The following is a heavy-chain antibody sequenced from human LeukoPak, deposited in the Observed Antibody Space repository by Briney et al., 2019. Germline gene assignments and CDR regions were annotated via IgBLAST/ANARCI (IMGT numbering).Heavy chain of an antibody. J-gene: IGHJ3*02. CDR3: AREGYYGSGSSRGDAFDI. D-gene: IGHD3-10*01. Sequence: GGSLRLSCAASGFTFSSYAMSWVRQAPGKGLEWVSAISGSGGSTYYADSVKGRFTISRDNSKNTLYLQMNSLRAEDTAVYYCAREGYYGSGSSRGDAFDIWGQGTMVTVSS. CDR1: GFTFSSYA. V-gene: IGHV3-23*01. CDR2: ISGSGGST.